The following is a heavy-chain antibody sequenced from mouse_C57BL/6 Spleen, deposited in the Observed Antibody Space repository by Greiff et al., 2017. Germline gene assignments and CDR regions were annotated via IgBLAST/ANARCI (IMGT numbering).Heavy chain of an antibody. V-gene: IGHV5-6*02. D-gene: IGHD2-1*01. CDR1: GFTFSSYG. J-gene: IGHJ2*01. Sequence: DVKLVESGGDLVKPGGSLKLSCAASGFTFSSYGMSWVRQTPDKRLEWVATISSGGSYTYYPDSVKGRFTISRDNAKNTLYLQMSSLKSEDTAMYYCAGLIYYGNYFDYWGQGTTLTVSS. CDR3: AGLIYYGNYFDY. CDR2: ISSGGSYT.